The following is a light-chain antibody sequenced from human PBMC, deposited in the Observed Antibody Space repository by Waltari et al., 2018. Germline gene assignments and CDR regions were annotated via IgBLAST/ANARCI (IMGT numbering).Light chain of an antibody. CDR1: QSFNNY. J-gene: IGKJ3*01. V-gene: IGKV3-11*01. Sequence: EIVLTQSPATLSLSPGERAVLSCRASQSFNNYLAWYQQKPGQAPRLLIYDASTRATGIAARFSGSGSGTDFTLTISSLEPEDSAVYYCQERSDWRGLTFGPGTKVEIK. CDR2: DAS. CDR3: QERSDWRGLT.